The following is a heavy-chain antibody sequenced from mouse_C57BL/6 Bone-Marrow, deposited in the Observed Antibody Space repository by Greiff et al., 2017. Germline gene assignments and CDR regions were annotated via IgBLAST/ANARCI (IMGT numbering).Heavy chain of an antibody. Sequence: EVQLQQSGPVLVKPGASVKMSCKASGYKFTDYYMNWVKQSHGKSLEWIGGINPYNCGTGYNQKFKGKATLTVDKSSSTAYMELNSLTSEYSAVYYGAIYYYYNSSSWYFDVWGTGTTVTVSS. D-gene: IGHD2-4*01. J-gene: IGHJ1*03. CDR1: GYKFTDYY. CDR3: AIYYYYNSSSWYFDV. V-gene: IGHV1-19*01. CDR2: INPYNCGT.